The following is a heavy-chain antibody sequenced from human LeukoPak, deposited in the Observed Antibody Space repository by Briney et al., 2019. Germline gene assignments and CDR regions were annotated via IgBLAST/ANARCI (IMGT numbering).Heavy chain of an antibody. D-gene: IGHD6-13*01. J-gene: IGHJ4*02. Sequence: GGSLRLFCAASGFTFSSYSMNWVRQAPGKGLEWVSSISSSSSYIYYADSVKGRFTISRDNAKNSLYLQMNSLRAEDTAVYYCARVGPAAQYYFDYWGQGTLVTVSS. CDR1: GFTFSSYS. CDR2: ISSSSSYI. CDR3: ARVGPAAQYYFDY. V-gene: IGHV3-21*01.